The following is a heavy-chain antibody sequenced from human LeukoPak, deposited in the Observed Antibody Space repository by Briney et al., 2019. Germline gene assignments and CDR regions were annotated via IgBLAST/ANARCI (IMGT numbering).Heavy chain of an antibody. V-gene: IGHV3-30*03. D-gene: IGHD3-22*01. CDR2: ISYDGSNK. CDR3: SSESRY. CDR1: GFTFSSYG. Sequence: GGSLRLSCAASGFTFSSYGMHWVRQAPGKGLEWVAVISYDGSNKYYADSVKGRFTISRDNAKNSLYLQMNSLRDEDTAVYYCSSESRYWGQGTLVIVSS. J-gene: IGHJ4*02.